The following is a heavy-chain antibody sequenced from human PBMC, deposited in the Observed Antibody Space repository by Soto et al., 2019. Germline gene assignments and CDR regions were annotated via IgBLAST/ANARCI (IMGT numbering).Heavy chain of an antibody. D-gene: IGHD2-2*01. CDR2: ISAGGSDT. CDR1: GFVFSDYA. Sequence: EVQLLDSGGGWVQPGGSLRLSCVASGFVFSDYAMSWVRQAPGKGLEWVSAISAGGSDTYYADSVKGRFTVSRGNSESTLYLQMYTLRAEDSAIYYCASVPSWCGSSSCYTEGFDSWGQGTLVTVSS. V-gene: IGHV3-23*01. J-gene: IGHJ4*02. CDR3: ASVPSWCGSSSCYTEGFDS.